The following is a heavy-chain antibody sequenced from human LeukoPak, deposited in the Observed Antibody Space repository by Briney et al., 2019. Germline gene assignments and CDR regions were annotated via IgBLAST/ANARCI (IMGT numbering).Heavy chain of an antibody. J-gene: IGHJ6*03. D-gene: IGHD3-22*01. V-gene: IGHV4-39*07. CDR1: GGSIRSNTYY. CDR3: ARLWRPYYYDSSGYYRYYYYYYMDV. Sequence: SETLSLTCTVSGGSIRSNTYYWSWIRQPPGKGLEWIGEINHSGSTNYNPSLKSRFTISVDTSKNQFSLKLSSVTAADTAVYYCARLWRPYYYDSSGYYRYYYYYYMDVWGKGTTVTISS. CDR2: INHSGST.